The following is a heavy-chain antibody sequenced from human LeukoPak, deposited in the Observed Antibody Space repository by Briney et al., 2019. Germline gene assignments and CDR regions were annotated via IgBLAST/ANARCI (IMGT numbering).Heavy chain of an antibody. CDR2: ISAYNGKT. V-gene: IGHV1-18*01. J-gene: IGHJ4*02. CDR3: ARGGPGVGWYVY. CDR1: GYTFTSFG. D-gene: IGHD6-19*01. Sequence: GASVKVSCKASGYTFTSFGITWVRQAPGQGLEWMGWISAYNGKTNYAQRLQGRVTMTTDTSTSTAYMELRSLRSDDTAVYYCARGGPGVGWYVYWGQGTLVTVSS.